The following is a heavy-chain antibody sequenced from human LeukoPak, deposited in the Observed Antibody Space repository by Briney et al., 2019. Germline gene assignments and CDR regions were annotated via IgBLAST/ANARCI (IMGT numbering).Heavy chain of an antibody. D-gene: IGHD3-10*01. CDR3: AKVLTQRWSAVRGGYFDY. J-gene: IGHJ4*02. CDR1: GFTFSSYA. CDR2: ISGSGFNT. V-gene: IGHV3-23*01. Sequence: GGSLRLSCAASGFTFSSYAMSWVRQAPGKGLEWVSTISGSGFNTYYADSVKGRFTISRDDSDNTLSLQMNSLRAEDTAMYYCAKVLTQRWSAVRGGYFDYWGQGTLVTVSS.